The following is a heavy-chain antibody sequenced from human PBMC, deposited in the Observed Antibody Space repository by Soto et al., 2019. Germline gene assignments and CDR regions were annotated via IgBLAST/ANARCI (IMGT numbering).Heavy chain of an antibody. CDR1: GFTFINYA. CDR3: VRDLYRSATMPCLDH. J-gene: IGHJ4*02. D-gene: IGHD1-1*01. CDR2: ISDTGGDS. V-gene: IGHV3-23*01. Sequence: GGSLRLSCEASGFTFINYAMSWVRQSPGKGLEWVSSISDTGGDSYYADSMDGRFTVSRDNSKNTLYLQINSLRAEDTAIYYCVRDLYRSATMPCLDHWGQGALVTVS.